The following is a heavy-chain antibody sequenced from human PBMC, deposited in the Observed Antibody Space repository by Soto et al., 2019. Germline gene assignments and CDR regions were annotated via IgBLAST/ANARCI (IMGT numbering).Heavy chain of an antibody. J-gene: IGHJ5*02. Sequence: HLVLSGPEVKKPGASITVSCKTSGDTFTNFGLSWVRQDPGQGLEWMGWIATYNSNRNYAQKFQGRLTLTTDTSTSTAYMELKNLGYDDTAVYYCARVVRGVVNWFDPWGQGTLVTVSS. CDR1: GDTFTNFG. CDR2: IATYNSNR. CDR3: ARVVRGVVNWFDP. D-gene: IGHD3-10*01. V-gene: IGHV1-18*01.